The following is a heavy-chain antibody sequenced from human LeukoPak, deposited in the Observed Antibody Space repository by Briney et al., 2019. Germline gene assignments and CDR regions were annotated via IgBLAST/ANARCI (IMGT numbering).Heavy chain of an antibody. CDR1: GFTFGNEE. Sequence: PGGSLRLSCVVSGFTFGNEEMNWVRQDPGTGLEWIAYISDTGSRITYGDSVKGRFTISRDNAKNSLYLQMNSLRVEDTAIYYCARGGNYAPFDYWGQGALVSVYS. J-gene: IGHJ4*02. CDR3: ARGGNYAPFDY. V-gene: IGHV3-48*03. D-gene: IGHD1-26*01. CDR2: ISDTGSRI.